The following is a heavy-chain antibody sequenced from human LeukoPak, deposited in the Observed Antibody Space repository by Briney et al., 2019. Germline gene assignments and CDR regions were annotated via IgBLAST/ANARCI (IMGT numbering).Heavy chain of an antibody. CDR1: GFPVSSNY. J-gene: IGHJ4*02. D-gene: IGHD3-22*01. CDR2: IYSNNTT. CDR3: AKGITVMMVAPGY. Sequence: GGSLRLSCAASGFPVSSNYMTWVRQAPGKGMEWVSVIYSNNTTFYADSVKGRFTISRDKSKNTLYLQMNSLRAEDTAVYYCAKGITVMMVAPGYWGQGTLVTVSS. V-gene: IGHV3-53*01.